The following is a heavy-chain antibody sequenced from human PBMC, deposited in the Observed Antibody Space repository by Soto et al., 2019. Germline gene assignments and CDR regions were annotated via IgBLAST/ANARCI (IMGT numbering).Heavy chain of an antibody. V-gene: IGHV3-30-3*01. CDR3: ARDHGSIPSYSNLDY. J-gene: IGHJ4*02. CDR2: ISYDGTNE. D-gene: IGHD4-4*01. CDR1: GFTFSSYA. Sequence: QVQLLESGGGVVQPGRSLRLSCAASGFTFSSYAMHWVRQPPGKGLEWVAVISYDGTNEYYADSVKGRFTISRDNSKNTLFLQMNSLRAEDTAVYYCARDHGSIPSYSNLDYWGQGTLVTVSS.